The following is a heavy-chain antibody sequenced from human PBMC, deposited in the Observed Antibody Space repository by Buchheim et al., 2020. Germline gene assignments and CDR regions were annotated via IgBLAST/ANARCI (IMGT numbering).Heavy chain of an antibody. J-gene: IGHJ4*02. CDR2: INPSGAGT. CDR3: ARDRGAAAGTSPGY. CDR1: GYTFTSYY. Sequence: QVQLVQSGAEVKKPGASVKVSCKASGYTFTSYYVHWVRQAPGQGLEWMGIINPSGAGTSYSQKFQGRGTLTRDTSTSTGYMELSSLRSEDTAVYYCARDRGAAAGTSPGYWGQGTL. V-gene: IGHV1-46*01. D-gene: IGHD6-13*01.